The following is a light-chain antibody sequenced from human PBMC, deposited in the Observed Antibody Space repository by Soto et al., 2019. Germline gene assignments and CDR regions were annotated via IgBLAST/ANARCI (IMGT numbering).Light chain of an antibody. J-gene: IGKJ1*01. Sequence: EIVLTQSPGTLSLSPGERATLSCRVSQSVSSSYLAWYQQKAGQAPRLVIYGASIRATGIPDRFSGSGSGTDFTLTISRLEPEDSAVYYCQQYGNSPRTFGQGTKVEIK. CDR1: QSVSSSY. CDR2: GAS. CDR3: QQYGNSPRT. V-gene: IGKV3-20*01.